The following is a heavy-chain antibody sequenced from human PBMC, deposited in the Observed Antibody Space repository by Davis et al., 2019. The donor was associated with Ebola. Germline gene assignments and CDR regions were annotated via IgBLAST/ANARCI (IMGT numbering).Heavy chain of an antibody. V-gene: IGHV1-3*01. D-gene: IGHD4-17*01. CDR1: GYTFTSYA. J-gene: IGHJ4*02. CDR3: ASTHDYGDYDFDY. Sequence: AASVKVSSKASGYTFTSYAMHWVRQAPGQRLEWMGWINAGNGNTKYSQKFQGRVTITRDTSASTAYMELSSLRSEDTAVYYCASTHDYGDYDFDYWGQGTLVTVSS. CDR2: INAGNGNT.